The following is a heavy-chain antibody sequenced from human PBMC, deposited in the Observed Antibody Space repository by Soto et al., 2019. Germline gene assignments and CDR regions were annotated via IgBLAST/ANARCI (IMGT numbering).Heavy chain of an antibody. V-gene: IGHV3-23*01. CDR1: GFTFSSYS. J-gene: IGHJ5*02. CDR3: AKGRYSYDRGWFDP. D-gene: IGHD5-18*01. Sequence: PGGSLRLSCAASGFTFSSYSMSWVHQAPGKGLEWVSAISGSGGSTYYADSVKGRFTISRDNSKNTLYLQMNSLRAEDTAVYYCAKGRYSYDRGWFDPWGQGTLVTVSS. CDR2: ISGSGGST.